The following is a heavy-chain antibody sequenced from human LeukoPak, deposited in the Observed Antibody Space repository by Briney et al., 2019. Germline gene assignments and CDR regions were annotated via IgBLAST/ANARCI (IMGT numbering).Heavy chain of an antibody. CDR3: ARGPFRAAALLGY. V-gene: IGHV4-34*01. D-gene: IGHD6-13*01. CDR2: INHSGST. J-gene: IGHJ4*02. CDR1: GASFSGYY. Sequence: PSETLSLTCAVYGASFSGYYWSWIRQPPGKGLEWIGEINHSGSTNYNPSLTSRVTISVDTSKNQFSLKLSSVTAADTAVYYCARGPFRAAALLGYWGQGTLVTVSS.